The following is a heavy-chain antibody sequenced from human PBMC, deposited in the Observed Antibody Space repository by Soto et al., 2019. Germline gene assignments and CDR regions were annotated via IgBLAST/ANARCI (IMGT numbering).Heavy chain of an antibody. CDR3: GRERQWEPVLY. J-gene: IGHJ4*02. CDR2: ISGYNSNT. CDR1: GYSFANYG. V-gene: IGHV1-18*01. D-gene: IGHD1-26*01. Sequence: VQLVQSGGEVKRPGTSVKVSCEASGYSFANYGITWVRQAPGQGLEWMGWISGYNSNTNYAQKFEGRVTMTKDTTTSTAYLEVRSLRFDDTAVYYCGRERQWEPVLYWGQGTPVTVSS.